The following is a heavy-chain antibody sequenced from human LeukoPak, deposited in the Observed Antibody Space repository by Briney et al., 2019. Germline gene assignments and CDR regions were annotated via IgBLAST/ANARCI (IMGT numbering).Heavy chain of an antibody. CDR2: ISSSSSYI. D-gene: IGHD1-26*01. J-gene: IGHJ4*02. V-gene: IGHV3-21*01. CDR1: GFTFSSYS. CDR3: ARDLGSTVGAKVFDY. Sequence: PGGSLRLSCAASGFTFSSYSMNWVRQAPGKGLEWVSSISSSSSYIYYADSVKGRFTISRDNAKNSLYLQMNSLRAEDTAVYYCARDLGSTVGAKVFDYWGQETLVTVSS.